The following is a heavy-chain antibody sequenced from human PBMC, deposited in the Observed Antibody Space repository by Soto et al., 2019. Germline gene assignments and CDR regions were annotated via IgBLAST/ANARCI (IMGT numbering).Heavy chain of an antibody. D-gene: IGHD2-8*01. CDR3: ARYCTNGVCYRGAFDI. CDR1: EFTFISYW. Sequence: GGSLSLSCAASEFTFISYWLSWVPQPPGKGLERVANIKQEGSEKYYVDSVKGRFTITRDNAKNSLYLQMNSLRAEDTAVYYCARYCTNGVCYRGAFDIWGQGTMVTVSS. V-gene: IGHV3-7*03. J-gene: IGHJ3*02. CDR2: IKQEGSEK.